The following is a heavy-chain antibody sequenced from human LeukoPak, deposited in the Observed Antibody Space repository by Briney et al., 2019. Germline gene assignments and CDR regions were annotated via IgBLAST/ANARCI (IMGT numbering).Heavy chain of an antibody. Sequence: PGRSLRLSCAASGFTFSSYSMNWVRQAPGKGLEWVSSISSSSSYIYYADSVKGRFTISRDNAKNSLYLQMNSLRAEDTAVYYCATDKSTYYDILTGYYPITDYWGQGTLVTVSS. CDR2: ISSSSSYI. J-gene: IGHJ4*02. CDR3: ATDKSTYYDILTGYYPITDY. V-gene: IGHV3-21*01. D-gene: IGHD3-9*01. CDR1: GFTFSSYS.